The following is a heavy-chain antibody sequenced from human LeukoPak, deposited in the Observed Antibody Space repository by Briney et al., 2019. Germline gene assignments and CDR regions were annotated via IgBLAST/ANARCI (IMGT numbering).Heavy chain of an antibody. CDR1: GFTFSSYA. V-gene: IGHV3-30-3*01. D-gene: IGHD1-26*01. CDR2: ISYDGSNK. CDR3: AMAIVGATLKYYYYYGMDV. J-gene: IGHJ6*02. Sequence: GGSLRLSCAASGFTFSSYAMHWVRQAPGKGLEWVAVISYDGSNKYYADSVKGRFTIPRDNSKNTLYLQMNSLRAEDTAVYYCAMAIVGATLKYYYYYGMDVWGQGTTVTVSS.